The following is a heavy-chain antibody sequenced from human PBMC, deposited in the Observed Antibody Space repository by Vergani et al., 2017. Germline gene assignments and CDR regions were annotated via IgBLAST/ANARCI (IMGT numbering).Heavy chain of an antibody. D-gene: IGHD3-16*01. CDR3: ARDRSREGEYYFDY. CDR2: IKEDGSEK. Sequence: EVQLVESGGGLVKPGGSLRLSCAASVFTFSSYWMSWVCQAPGKGLEWVANIKEDGSEKYHVDSVKGRFTISRDNAKNSLYLQMNSLRAEETAVYYCARDRSREGEYYFDYWGQGTLVTVSS. CDR1: VFTFSSYW. V-gene: IGHV3-7*01. J-gene: IGHJ4*02.